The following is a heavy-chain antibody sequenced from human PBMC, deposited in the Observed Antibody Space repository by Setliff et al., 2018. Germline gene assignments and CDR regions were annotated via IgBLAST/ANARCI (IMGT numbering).Heavy chain of an antibody. D-gene: IGHD4-4*01. Sequence: SVKVSCKASGGTFNTYGISWVRLAPGQGPEWMGRVIPLFGTTNYAQKFQDRVAITANESTSTAYMELRSLTSEDTAMYYCARDTHINYNNPQVGWFDPWGQGTQVTVSS. V-gene: IGHV1-69*13. CDR2: VIPLFGTT. CDR3: ARDTHINYNNPQVGWFDP. J-gene: IGHJ5*02. CDR1: GGTFNTYG.